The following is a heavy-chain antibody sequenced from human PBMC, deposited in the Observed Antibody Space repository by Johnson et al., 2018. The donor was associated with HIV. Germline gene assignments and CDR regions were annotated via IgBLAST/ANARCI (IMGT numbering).Heavy chain of an antibody. CDR3: ARHNWNDLAFDI. CDR2: ISDDGSKK. Sequence: QVQLVESGGGLVQPGGSLRLSCAVSGFTFSSYAMHWVRQAPGKGLEWVAGISDDGSKKYHGDSVKGRFTISRDNSKNTMFVQMNSLRAEDTAVYYCARHNWNDLAFDIWGQGTMVTVSS. J-gene: IGHJ3*02. CDR1: GFTFSSYA. V-gene: IGHV3-30*04. D-gene: IGHD1-20*01.